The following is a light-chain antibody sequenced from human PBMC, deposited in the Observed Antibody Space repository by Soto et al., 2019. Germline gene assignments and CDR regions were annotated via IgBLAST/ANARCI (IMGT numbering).Light chain of an antibody. J-gene: IGLJ2*01. CDR2: DVS. V-gene: IGLV2-14*01. Sequence: QSALTQPASVSESPGQSITISCTGTSSDVGGYNYVSWYQQHPGKAPKLMIYDVSNRPSGVSNRFSGSKSGNTASLTISGLQAEDEADYYCRSYTGSSTYVVFGGGTKLTVL. CDR3: RSYTGSSTYVV. CDR1: SSDVGGYNY.